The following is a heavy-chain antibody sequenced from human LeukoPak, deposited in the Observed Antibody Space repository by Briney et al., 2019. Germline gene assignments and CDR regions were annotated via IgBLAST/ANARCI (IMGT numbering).Heavy chain of an antibody. J-gene: IGHJ6*02. V-gene: IGHV4-59*08. Sequence: SETLSLTCTVSGGSISSYYWSWIRQPPGKGLEWIGNIYYSGSTNYNPSLKSRVTISVDTSKNQFSLKLSSVTAADTAVYYCARLRFTDYYYYGMDVWGQGTTVTVSS. CDR3: ARLRFTDYYYYGMDV. CDR2: IYYSGST. CDR1: GGSISSYY. D-gene: IGHD3-10*01.